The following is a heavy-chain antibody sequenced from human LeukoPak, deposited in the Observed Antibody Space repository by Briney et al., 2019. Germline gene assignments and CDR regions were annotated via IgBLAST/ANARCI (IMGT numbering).Heavy chain of an antibody. V-gene: IGHV1-69*04. CDR1: GYTFTSYA. CDR3: ARESSGYDRCFDY. CDR2: IIPILGIA. J-gene: IGHJ4*02. D-gene: IGHD5-12*01. Sequence: SVKVSCKASGYTFTSYAISWVRQAPGQGLEWMGRIIPILGIANYAQKFQGRVTITADKSTSTAYMELSSLRSEDTAVYYCARESSGYDRCFDYWGQGTLVTVSS.